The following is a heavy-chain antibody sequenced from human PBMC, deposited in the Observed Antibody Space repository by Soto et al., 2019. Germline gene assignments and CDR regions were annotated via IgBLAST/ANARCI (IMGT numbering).Heavy chain of an antibody. J-gene: IGHJ3*02. V-gene: IGHV1-3*01. D-gene: IGHD3-22*01. CDR2: INAGNGNT. Sequence: ASVKVSCKASGYTFTSYAMHWVRQAPGQRLEWMGWINAGNGNTKYSQKFQGRVTITRDTSTSTVYMELSSLRSEDTAVYYCASRVVTDAFDIWGRGTMVTVSS. CDR3: ASRVVTDAFDI. CDR1: GYTFTSYA.